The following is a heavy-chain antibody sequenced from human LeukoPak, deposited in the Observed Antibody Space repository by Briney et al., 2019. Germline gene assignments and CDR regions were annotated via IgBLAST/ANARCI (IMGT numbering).Heavy chain of an antibody. Sequence: PSETLSLTCTVSGGSISSSSYYWGWIRQPPGKGLEWIGYIYYSGSTNYNPSLKSRVTISVDTSKNQFSLKLSSVTAADTAVYYCAREGGVYGDYPQWGQGTLVTVSS. D-gene: IGHD4-17*01. J-gene: IGHJ4*02. CDR1: GGSISSSSYY. V-gene: IGHV4-61*01. CDR2: IYYSGST. CDR3: AREGGVYGDYPQ.